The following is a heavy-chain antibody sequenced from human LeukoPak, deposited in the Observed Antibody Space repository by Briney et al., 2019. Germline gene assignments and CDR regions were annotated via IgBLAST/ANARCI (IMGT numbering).Heavy chain of an antibody. CDR2: INPNSGGT. CDR1: GYTFTGYY. J-gene: IGHJ3*02. Sequence: GASVKVSCEASGYTFTGYYMHWVRQAPGQGLEWMGWINPNSGGTNYAQKFQGRVTMTRDTSISTAYMELSRLRSDDTAVYYCALPGIAAAALGAFDIWGQGTMVTVSS. V-gene: IGHV1-2*02. CDR3: ALPGIAAAALGAFDI. D-gene: IGHD6-13*01.